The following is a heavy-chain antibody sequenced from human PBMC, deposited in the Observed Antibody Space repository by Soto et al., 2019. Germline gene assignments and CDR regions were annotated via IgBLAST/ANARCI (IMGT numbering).Heavy chain of an antibody. Sequence: QVQLQQWGAGLLKPSETLSLTCAVYGGSFSGYYWSWIRQPPGKGLEWIGEINHSGSTNYNPSLKSRVTRSVDTSKNQFSLKLSSVTAADTAVYYCARGLVDIVVVPAANAFDYWGQGTLVTVSS. D-gene: IGHD2-2*03. J-gene: IGHJ4*02. V-gene: IGHV4-34*01. CDR2: INHSGST. CDR3: ARGLVDIVVVPAANAFDY. CDR1: GGSFSGYY.